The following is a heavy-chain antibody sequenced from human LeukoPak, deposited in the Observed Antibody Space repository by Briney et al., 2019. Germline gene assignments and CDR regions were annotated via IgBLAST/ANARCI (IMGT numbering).Heavy chain of an antibody. Sequence: SETLSLTCTVSGGSISSYYWSWIRQPPGKGLEWIGYIYYSGSANYNPSLKSRVTISLDTSKNHFSLKLSSVTAADTAVYYCARANSYSYGYNYWGQGTLVTVSS. J-gene: IGHJ4*02. V-gene: IGHV4-59*01. CDR1: GGSISSYY. CDR2: IYYSGSA. D-gene: IGHD5-18*01. CDR3: ARANSYSYGYNY.